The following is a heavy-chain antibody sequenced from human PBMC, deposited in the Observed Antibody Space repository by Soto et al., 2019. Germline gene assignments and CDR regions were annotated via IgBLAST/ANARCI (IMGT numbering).Heavy chain of an antibody. V-gene: IGHV4-30-4*01. CDR3: AREIVVVITSTAWFDP. CDR1: GDSISSGDYY. CDR2: IYYSGST. Sequence: PSETLSLTCTVSGDSISSGDYYWSWIRQPPGKGLEGIGYIYYSGSTYYNPSLKSRVTISVDTSKNQFSLKLSSVTAADTAVYYCAREIVVVITSTAWFDPWGQGTLVTVSS. D-gene: IGHD3-22*01. J-gene: IGHJ5*02.